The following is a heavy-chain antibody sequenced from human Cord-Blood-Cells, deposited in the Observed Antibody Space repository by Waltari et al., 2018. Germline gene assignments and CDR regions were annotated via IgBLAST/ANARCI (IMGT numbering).Heavy chain of an antibody. CDR2: IYYSGST. J-gene: IGHJ4*02. CDR1: GGSISSSY. Sequence: QVQLPEPGPGLVKPSETLSLTCPVSGGSISSSYWSWILQPPGKGLEWIGYIYYSGSTNYNPSLKSRVTISVDTSKNQFSLKLSSVTAADTAVYYCARRKRSFDYWGQGTLVTVSS. CDR3: ARRKRSFDY. V-gene: IGHV4-59*08. D-gene: IGHD4-17*01.